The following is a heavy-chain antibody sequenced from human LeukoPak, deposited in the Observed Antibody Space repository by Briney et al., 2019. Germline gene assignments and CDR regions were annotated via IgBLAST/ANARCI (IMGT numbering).Heavy chain of an antibody. V-gene: IGHV1-2*02. CDR1: GYTLTGHY. Sequence: GASVKVSCKASGYTLTGHYIHWVRRAPGQGLEWMGWISPHSGFTMYPQRFQGRVTMTTDTSISTAFLEVRRLRSDDTAAYYCARQTGDDALDIWGQGTMITVYS. CDR3: ARQTGDDALDI. CDR2: ISPHSGFT. J-gene: IGHJ3*02. D-gene: IGHD7-27*01.